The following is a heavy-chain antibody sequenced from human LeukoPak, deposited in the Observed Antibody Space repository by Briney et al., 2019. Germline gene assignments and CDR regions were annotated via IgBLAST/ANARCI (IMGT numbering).Heavy chain of an antibody. CDR3: AKNRDSSDYPGDFDY. J-gene: IGHJ4*02. V-gene: IGHV3-30*02. CDR1: RFTFSSYG. Sequence: GGSLRLSCAASRFTFSSYGMHWVRQTPGKGPEWVAFIRHDGSYQQYADSVKGRFTVSRDNSKDTVYLQMNSLRTEDTAVYYCAKNRDSSDYPGDFDYWGQGTLVTVSS. CDR2: IRHDGSYQ. D-gene: IGHD6-19*01.